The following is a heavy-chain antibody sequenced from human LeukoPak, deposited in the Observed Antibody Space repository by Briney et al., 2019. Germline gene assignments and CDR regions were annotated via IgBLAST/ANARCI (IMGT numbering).Heavy chain of an antibody. CDR3: AKSSYYDIAFDI. CDR2: ISWNSGSI. CDR1: GFTFDDYA. Sequence: PGRSLRLSCAASGFTFDDYAMRWVRQAPGKGLEWVSGISWNSGSIGYADSVKGRFTISRDNAKNSLYLQMNSLRAEDTALYYCAKSSYYDIAFDIWGRGTMVTVSS. D-gene: IGHD3-22*01. J-gene: IGHJ3*02. V-gene: IGHV3-9*01.